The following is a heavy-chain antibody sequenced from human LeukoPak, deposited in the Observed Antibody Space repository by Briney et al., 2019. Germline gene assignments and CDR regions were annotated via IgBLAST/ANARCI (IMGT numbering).Heavy chain of an antibody. J-gene: IGHJ4*02. CDR3: ATPSLGYCSSTSCYGVY. Sequence: PLASVKVSCKASGYTFTGYYMHWVRQAPGQGLEWMGWINPNSGGTNYAQKFQGRVTMTRDTFISTAYMELSRLRSDDTAVYYCATPSLGYCSSTSCYGVYWGQGTLVTVSS. CDR1: GYTFTGYY. D-gene: IGHD2-2*01. V-gene: IGHV1-2*02. CDR2: INPNSGGT.